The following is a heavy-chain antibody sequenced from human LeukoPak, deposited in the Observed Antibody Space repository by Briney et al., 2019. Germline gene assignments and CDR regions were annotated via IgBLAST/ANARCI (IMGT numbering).Heavy chain of an antibody. CDR3: ARVQKGSGSGLGFDY. J-gene: IGHJ4*02. V-gene: IGHV3-48*03. CDR2: ISSSGSTI. Sequence: GGSLRLSCAASGLTFSSYEMNWVRQAPGKGLEWASCISSSGSTIYYAGSVKGRFTISRDNAKNSLYLQMNSLRAEDTAVYYCARVQKGSGSGLGFDYWGQGTLVTVSS. CDR1: GLTFSSYE. D-gene: IGHD3-10*01.